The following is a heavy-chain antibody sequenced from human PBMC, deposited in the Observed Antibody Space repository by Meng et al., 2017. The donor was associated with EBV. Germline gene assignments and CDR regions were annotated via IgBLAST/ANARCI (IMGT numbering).Heavy chain of an antibody. D-gene: IGHD1/OR15-1a*01. CDR3: VRELVGGTFDY. V-gene: IGHV1-46*01. CDR2: IIPAGGNT. J-gene: IGHJ4*02. Sequence: QVQLVQSGAEVKKTGASVKVSCKASGYTFTSYYLHWGRQAPGQGLEGMGIIIPAGGNTNYAQKFRGRFTMTRDTSTSTVYMKLSILTSEDTAVYYCVRELVGGTFDYWGQGTLVTVSS. CDR1: GYTFTSYY.